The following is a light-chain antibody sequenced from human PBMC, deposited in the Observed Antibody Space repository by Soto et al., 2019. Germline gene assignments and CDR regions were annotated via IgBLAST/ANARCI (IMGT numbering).Light chain of an antibody. J-gene: IGLJ3*02. Sequence: QSALTQPASVTGSPGQSITISCTGSDVGIYDYVSWYQQHPGKAPKLMIYDVTNRPAGVSNRFSGSKSGNTASLTISGLQAEDEADYYCSSKTTSSTVLFGGGTKVTVL. CDR1: SDVGIYDY. V-gene: IGLV2-14*03. CDR2: DVT. CDR3: SSKTTSSTVL.